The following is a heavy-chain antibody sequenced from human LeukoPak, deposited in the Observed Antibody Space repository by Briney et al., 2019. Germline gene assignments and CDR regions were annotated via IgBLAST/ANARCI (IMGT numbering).Heavy chain of an antibody. CDR1: GFPFSSYD. CDR2: IWYDGSNK. Sequence: QAGGSLTLSCTASGFPFSSYDMHWVRQAPGKGLEWVAVIWYDGSNKYYADSVKGRFTISRDNSKNTLYLQMNSLRAEDKAVYYCARVGTGSYSGWYTHGGQEALVTVSS. D-gene: IGHD6-19*01. CDR3: ARVGTGSYSGWYTH. J-gene: IGHJ4*02. V-gene: IGHV3-33*08.